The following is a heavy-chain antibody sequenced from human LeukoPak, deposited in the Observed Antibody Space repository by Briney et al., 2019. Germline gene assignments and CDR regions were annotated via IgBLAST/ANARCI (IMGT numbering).Heavy chain of an antibody. V-gene: IGHV4-34*01. D-gene: IGHD3-3*01. Sequence: DPSETLSLTCAVYGGSFSNYYWSWIRQPPGKGLEWIGEINHSGSTNHNPSLKSRVTISVETSKNQFSLKLSSVTAADTAVYYCARAPATYDFWTPSGVYGMDVWGQGTTVTVSS. J-gene: IGHJ6*02. CDR1: GGSFSNYY. CDR2: INHSGST. CDR3: ARAPATYDFWTPSGVYGMDV.